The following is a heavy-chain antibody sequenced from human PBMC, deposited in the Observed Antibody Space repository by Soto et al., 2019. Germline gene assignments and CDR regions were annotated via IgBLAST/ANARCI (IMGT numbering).Heavy chain of an antibody. D-gene: IGHD5-12*01. CDR3: ARAGYSGYALDY. CDR2: ISSSSSYI. V-gene: IGHV3-21*01. CDR1: GFTFSTYT. J-gene: IGHJ4*02. Sequence: GGSLRPSCAASGFTFSTYTVNWVRQAPGKGLEWVSSISSSSSYIYYADSVKGRFTISRDNAENSLYLQMNSLRADDTAVYYCARAGYSGYALDYWGQGTLVTVSS.